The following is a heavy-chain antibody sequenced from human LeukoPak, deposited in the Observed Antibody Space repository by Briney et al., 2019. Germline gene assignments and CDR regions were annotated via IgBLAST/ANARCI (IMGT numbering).Heavy chain of an antibody. CDR1: GGTFSSYA. CDR3: ATDCSSTSCYDY. D-gene: IGHD2-2*01. J-gene: IGHJ4*02. CDR2: IIPIFGTA. V-gene: IGHV1-69*13. Sequence: SVKVSCKASGGTFSSYAISWVRQAPGQGLEWMGGIIPIFGTANYAQKFQGRVTITADESTSTAYMELSSLRSEDTAVYYCATDCSSTSCYDYWGQGTLVTVSS.